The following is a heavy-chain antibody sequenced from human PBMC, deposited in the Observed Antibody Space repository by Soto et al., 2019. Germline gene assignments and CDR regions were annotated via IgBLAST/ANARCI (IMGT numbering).Heavy chain of an antibody. D-gene: IGHD3-16*01. CDR3: AKAAVASIVGIMYAFEI. V-gene: IGHV3-23*01. J-gene: IGHJ3*02. Sequence: EVQLLESGGGLVQPGGSLRLSCVASGITFSSYAMSWVRQAPGKGLEWVSGISGSGGDTYFADSVKGRFAISRDNSKSTVYLHINSLRADDTAVYYWAKAAVASIVGIMYAFEIWGQGTMVTASS. CDR2: ISGSGGDT. CDR1: GITFSSYA.